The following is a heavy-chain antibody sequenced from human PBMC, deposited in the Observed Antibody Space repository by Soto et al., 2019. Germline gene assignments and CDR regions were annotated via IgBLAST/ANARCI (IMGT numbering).Heavy chain of an antibody. V-gene: IGHV6-1*01. Sequence: SQTLSLTCAISGDSVSSNSAAWNWIRQSPSRGLEWLGRTYYRSKWYNDYAISVKSRISINPDTSKNQFSLQLNSVTPEDTAVYFCARDRCAANSCDGGFDPWGQGTLVTVSS. CDR2: TYYRSKWYN. CDR3: ARDRCAANSCDGGFDP. CDR1: GDSVSSNSAA. D-gene: IGHD2-15*01. J-gene: IGHJ5*02.